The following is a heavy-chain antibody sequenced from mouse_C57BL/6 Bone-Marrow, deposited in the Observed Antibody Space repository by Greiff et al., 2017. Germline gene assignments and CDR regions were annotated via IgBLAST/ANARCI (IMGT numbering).Heavy chain of an antibody. D-gene: IGHD1-1*01. Sequence: VQLQQSGPELVKPGASVQISCKASGYTFTDYYMNWVKQSHGKSLEWIGVINPNNGGTSYNQKFKGKATLTVDKSSSTAYMELRSLTSEDSAVYYCERQNYYGSSRAWFAYWGQGTLVTVSA. CDR1: GYTFTDYY. CDR3: ERQNYYGSSRAWFAY. V-gene: IGHV1-26*01. J-gene: IGHJ3*01. CDR2: INPNNGGT.